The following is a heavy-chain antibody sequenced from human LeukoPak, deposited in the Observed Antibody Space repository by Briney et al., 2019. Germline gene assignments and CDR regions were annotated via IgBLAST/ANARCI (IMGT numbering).Heavy chain of an antibody. CDR1: GYTFTSYA. CDR3: ARTYCSSTSCLNVGHY. D-gene: IGHD2-2*01. Sequence: ASVKVSCKASGYTFTSYAISWVRQAPGQGLEWMGGIIPIFGTANYAQKFQGRVTITADESTSTAYMELSSLRSEDTAVYYCARTYCSSTSCLNVGHYWGQGTLVTVSS. V-gene: IGHV1-69*13. J-gene: IGHJ4*02. CDR2: IIPIFGTA.